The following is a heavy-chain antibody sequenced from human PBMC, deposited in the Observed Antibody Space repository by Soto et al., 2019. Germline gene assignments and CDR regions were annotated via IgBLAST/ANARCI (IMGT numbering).Heavy chain of an antibody. Sequence: QVQLVQSGAEVKKPGASVKVSCKASGYTFTSYGISWVRQAPGQGLEWMGWISAYNGNTNYAQKLQGRVTMTTDTSTSTAYMELRSLRSDDTAVYYCASLPAATPIYYYYGMDVWGQGTTVTVSS. J-gene: IGHJ6*02. V-gene: IGHV1-18*01. D-gene: IGHD2-2*01. CDR1: GYTFTSYG. CDR2: ISAYNGNT. CDR3: ASLPAATPIYYYYGMDV.